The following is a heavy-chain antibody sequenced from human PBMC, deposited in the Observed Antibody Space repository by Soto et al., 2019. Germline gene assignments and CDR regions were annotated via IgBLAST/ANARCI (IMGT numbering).Heavy chain of an antibody. CDR1: GFTFSSYG. CDR2: ISYDGSNK. D-gene: IGHD5-18*01. CDR3: AKDQGDTAILDY. Sequence: QVQLVESGGGVVQPGRSLRLSCAASGFTFSSYGRHWVRQAPGKGLEWVAVISYDGSNKYYADSVKGRFTISRDNSKNTLYLQMNSLRAEDTAVYYCAKDQGDTAILDYWGQGTLVTVSS. V-gene: IGHV3-30*18. J-gene: IGHJ4*02.